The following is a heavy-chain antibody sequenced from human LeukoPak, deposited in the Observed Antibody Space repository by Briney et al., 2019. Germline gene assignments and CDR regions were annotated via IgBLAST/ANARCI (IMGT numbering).Heavy chain of an antibody. CDR1: GFTFSRHA. D-gene: IGHD5-18*01. J-gene: IGHJ4*02. Sequence: TGGSLRLSCAASGFTFSRHAMSWVRQAPGRGLEWVSVISGSGGNTYYADSVKGRFTISRDNSKNALYLQMNSLRAEDTAVYYCAKHSTWIQLYFDYWGQGTLVTVSS. CDR2: ISGSGGNT. V-gene: IGHV3-23*01. CDR3: AKHSTWIQLYFDY.